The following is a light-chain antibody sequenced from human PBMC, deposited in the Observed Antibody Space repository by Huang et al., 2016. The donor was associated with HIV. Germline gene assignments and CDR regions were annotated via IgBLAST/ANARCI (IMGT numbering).Light chain of an antibody. J-gene: IGKJ1*01. Sequence: EIVLTQSPGTLSLSPGKRATLSCRASQSVSNNYLAWYQQKPGQAPRLLIYGASSRATGIPDRFSGSGSGTDFTLTITRLEPADFAVYYCQQYGSSRWTFGQGTKVEIK. CDR1: QSVSNNY. CDR2: GAS. V-gene: IGKV3-20*01. CDR3: QQYGSSRWT.